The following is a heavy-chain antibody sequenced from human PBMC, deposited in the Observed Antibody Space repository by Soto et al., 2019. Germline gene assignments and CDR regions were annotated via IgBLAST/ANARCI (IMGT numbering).Heavy chain of an antibody. Sequence: PGGSLRLSCAASGFTFNTYSMNWVRQAPGKGLEWVSGISWNSGSIGYADPVKGRFTISRDNAKNSLYLQMNSLRAEDTALYYCAKDIRSNYYDSSGYWSFDYWGQGTLVTVSS. CDR2: ISWNSGSI. CDR1: GFTFNTYS. V-gene: IGHV3-9*01. D-gene: IGHD3-22*01. J-gene: IGHJ4*02. CDR3: AKDIRSNYYDSSGYWSFDY.